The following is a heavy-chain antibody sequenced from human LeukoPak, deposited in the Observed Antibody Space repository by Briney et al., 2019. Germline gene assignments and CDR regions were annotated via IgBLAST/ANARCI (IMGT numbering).Heavy chain of an antibody. D-gene: IGHD3-3*01. V-gene: IGHV3-64*01. Sequence: GGSLRLSCAASGFTFSSYAMHWVRQAPGKGLEYVSAISSNGGSTYYANSVKGRFTISRDNSKNTLYLQMGSLRAEDMAVYYCARAGNFYDXWSXPGAFD. CDR2: ISSNGGST. J-gene: IGHJ3*01. CDR1: GFTFSSYA. CDR3: ARAGNFYDXWSXPGAFD.